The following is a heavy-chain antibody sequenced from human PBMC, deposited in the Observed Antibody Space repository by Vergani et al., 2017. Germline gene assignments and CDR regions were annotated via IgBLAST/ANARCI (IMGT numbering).Heavy chain of an antibody. D-gene: IGHD6-19*01. J-gene: IGHJ4*02. V-gene: IGHV1-3*01. CDR1: GYTFTSYA. CDR2: INAGNGNT. CDR3: ARDSSGWSDY. Sequence: QVQLVQSGAEVKKPGASVKVSCKASGYTFTSYAMHWVRQAPGQRLEWMGWINAGNGNTKYSQKFQGRVTITRETSASTAYMELGSLRSEGTAVYYCARDSSGWSDYWGQGTLVTVSS.